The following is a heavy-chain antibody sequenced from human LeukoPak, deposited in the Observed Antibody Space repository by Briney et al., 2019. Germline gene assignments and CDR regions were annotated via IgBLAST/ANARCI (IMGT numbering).Heavy chain of an antibody. V-gene: IGHV4-61*02. CDR1: GGSISSGSYY. J-gene: IGHJ4*02. CDR3: ASGIYYDSSGYFDY. D-gene: IGHD3-22*01. Sequence: SQTLSLTRTVSGGSISSGSYYWSWIRQPAGKGLEWIGRIYTSGSTNYNPSLKSRVTMSVDTSKNQFSLKLSSVTAADTAVYYCASGIYYDSSGYFDYWGQGTLVTVSS. CDR2: IYTSGST.